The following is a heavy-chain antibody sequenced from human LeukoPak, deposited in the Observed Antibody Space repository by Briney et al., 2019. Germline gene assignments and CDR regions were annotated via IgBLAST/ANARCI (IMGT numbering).Heavy chain of an antibody. J-gene: IGHJ4*02. CDR1: GFTFSSYG. CDR3: AKGGKARTPSYFDY. CDR2: ISYYGSNK. V-gene: IGHV3-30*18. D-gene: IGHD1/OR15-1a*01. Sequence: PGRSLRLSCAASGFTFSSYGMHWVRQAPGKGLEWVAVISYYGSNKYYADSVKGRFTISRDNSKNTLYLQMNSLRAEDTAVYYCAKGGKARTPSYFDYWGQGTLVTVSS.